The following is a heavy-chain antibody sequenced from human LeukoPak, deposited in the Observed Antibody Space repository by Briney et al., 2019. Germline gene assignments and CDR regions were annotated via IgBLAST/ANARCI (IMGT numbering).Heavy chain of an antibody. CDR2: ISSSSSYI. Sequence: GGSLRLSCAASGFTFSSYSMNWVRQAPGKGLEWVSSISSSSSYIYYADSVKGRFTISRDNAKNSLYLQMNSLRAEDTAVYYCARGYYNRYWYFDLWGRGTLVTVSS. CDR3: ARGYYNRYWYFDL. V-gene: IGHV3-21*01. CDR1: GFTFSSYS. D-gene: IGHD3-10*01. J-gene: IGHJ2*01.